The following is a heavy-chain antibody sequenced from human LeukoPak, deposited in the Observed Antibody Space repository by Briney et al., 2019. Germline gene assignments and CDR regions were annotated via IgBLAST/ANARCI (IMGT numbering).Heavy chain of an antibody. J-gene: IGHJ4*02. Sequence: GGSLRLSCAASGSTFRSHTMNWVRQAPGKGLEWISYISNTGSVIYYADSVKGRFTISRDNAKNSLYLQMNSLRAEDTAVYYCARLPSGPFDYWGQGTLVTVSS. CDR1: GSTFRSHT. CDR3: ARLPSGPFDY. CDR2: ISNTGSVI. V-gene: IGHV3-48*04. D-gene: IGHD3-10*01.